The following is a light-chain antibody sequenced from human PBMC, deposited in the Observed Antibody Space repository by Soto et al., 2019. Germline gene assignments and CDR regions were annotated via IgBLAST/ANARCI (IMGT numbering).Light chain of an antibody. Sequence: EIVMTQSTATLSVSPGERATLSCRASKSVSSNLAWYQQKPGQATRLLIYGASTRATGIPARFSGSRSGTEFTLTISSLQSEDFSVYYCQQYNNWPRTFGQGTKVEI. J-gene: IGKJ1*01. CDR1: KSVSSN. V-gene: IGKV3-15*01. CDR3: QQYNNWPRT. CDR2: GAS.